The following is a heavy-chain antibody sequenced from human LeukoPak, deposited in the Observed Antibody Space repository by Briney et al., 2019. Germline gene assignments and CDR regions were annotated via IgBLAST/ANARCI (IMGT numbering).Heavy chain of an antibody. Sequence: PSETLSLTCTVSGGSISSYYWSWIRQPPGKGLEWIGYIYYSGSTNYNPSLKSRVTISVDTSKNQFSLKLSSVTAADTAVYYCARWGSSSMDEYYYYYYGMDVWGQGTTVTVSS. J-gene: IGHJ6*02. V-gene: IGHV4-59*08. D-gene: IGHD3-16*01. CDR2: IYYSGST. CDR1: GGSISSYY. CDR3: ARWGSSSMDEYYYYYYGMDV.